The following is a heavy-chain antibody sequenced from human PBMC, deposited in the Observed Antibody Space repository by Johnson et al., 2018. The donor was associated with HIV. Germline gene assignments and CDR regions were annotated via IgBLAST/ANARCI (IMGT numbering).Heavy chain of an antibody. CDR1: GFIFDDYG. CDR3: ARGGGCGGDCYSGYDAFDI. V-gene: IGHV3-20*04. D-gene: IGHD2-21*01. CDR2: INWNGADT. Sequence: VQLVESEGGVLRPGGSLRLSCEVFGFIFDDYGLSWVRQAPGKGLEWVSGINWNGADTTYADSVKGRCTTSRDNGKNSLYLQMNGLRAEDTAVYYCARGGGCGGDCYSGYDAFDIWGQGTMVTVSS. J-gene: IGHJ3*02.